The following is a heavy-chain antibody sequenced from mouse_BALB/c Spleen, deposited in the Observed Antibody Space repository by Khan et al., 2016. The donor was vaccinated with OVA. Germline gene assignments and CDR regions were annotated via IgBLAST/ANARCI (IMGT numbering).Heavy chain of an antibody. V-gene: IGHV5-15*02. J-gene: IGHJ3*01. D-gene: IGHD4-1*01. CDR1: GFTFSDYG. CDR3: ARNWSFAY. Sequence: EVKLLESGGGLVQPGGSRKLSCAASGFTFSDYGMAWVRQAPGKGPEWVAFISNLAYSIYYADTVTGRFTISRENAKNTLYLEMSSLRSEDTAMYYCARNWSFAYWGQGTLVTVSA. CDR2: ISNLAYSI.